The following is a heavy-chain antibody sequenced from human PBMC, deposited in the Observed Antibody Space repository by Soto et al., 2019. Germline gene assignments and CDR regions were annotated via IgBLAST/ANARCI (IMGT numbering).Heavy chain of an antibody. J-gene: IGHJ4*02. CDR1: GYTFTSYA. CDR3: ARVRTTALPDY. Sequence: QVQLVQSGAEVKKPGASVKVSCKASGYTFTSYAMHWVRQAPGQRLEWMGWINAGNGNTKYSPKFQGRVTITRDTTASTAYMALSSLRSEDTAVYYCARVRTTALPDYWGQGTLVTVSS. V-gene: IGHV1-3*01. CDR2: INAGNGNT. D-gene: IGHD4-17*01.